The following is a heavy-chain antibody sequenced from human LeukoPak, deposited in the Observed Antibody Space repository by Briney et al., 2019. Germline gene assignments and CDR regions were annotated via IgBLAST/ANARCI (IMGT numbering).Heavy chain of an antibody. CDR2: ISYDGRNK. CDR1: GFTFSISA. V-gene: IGHV3-30*01. Sequence: PGGSLRPSYAAYGFTFSISAMHSVRQAPGKGLEWVAVISYDGRNKYNAGTVKGRFNISRDNSKNTLYLQMNSLRAEDTAVYYFARGAGNEDPGKELIDPGGQGTLVTVS. CDR3: ARGAGNEDPGKELIDP. J-gene: IGHJ5*02. D-gene: IGHD1-1*01.